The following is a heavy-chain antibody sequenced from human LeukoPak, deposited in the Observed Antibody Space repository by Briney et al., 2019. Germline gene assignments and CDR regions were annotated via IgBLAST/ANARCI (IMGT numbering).Heavy chain of an antibody. D-gene: IGHD5-12*01. J-gene: IGHJ4*02. CDR1: GFTFSSYG. Sequence: PGRSLRLSCAASGFTFSSYGMHRVRQAPGKGLEWVAVIPYDGSNKYYADSVKGRFTISRDNSKNTLYLQMNSLRAEDTAVYYCAKEKEWFGESIVATIFDYWGQGTLATVSS. CDR3: AKEKEWFGESIVATIFDY. V-gene: IGHV3-30*18. CDR2: IPYDGSNK.